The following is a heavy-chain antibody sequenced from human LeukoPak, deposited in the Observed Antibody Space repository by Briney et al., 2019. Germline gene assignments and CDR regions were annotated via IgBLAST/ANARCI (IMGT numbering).Heavy chain of an antibody. D-gene: IGHD1-14*01. CDR2: ISSSGSTI. CDR1: GFTFSSYE. CDR3: AKPAKTDYADY. Sequence: PGRSLRLSCAASGFTFSSYEMNWVRQAPGKGLEWVSYISSSGSTIYYADSVRGRFTISRDNAKNSLYLQMNSLRAADTALYYCAKPAKTDYADYWGQGTLVTVSS. V-gene: IGHV3-48*03. J-gene: IGHJ4*02.